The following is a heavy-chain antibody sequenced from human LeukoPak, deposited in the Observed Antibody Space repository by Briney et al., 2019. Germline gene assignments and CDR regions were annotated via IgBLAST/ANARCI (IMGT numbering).Heavy chain of an antibody. CDR1: GGSISSSSYY. J-gene: IGHJ6*03. CDR3: ATVGGFGGNYYYYMDV. Sequence: PSETLSLTCTVSGGSISSSSYYWGWIRQPPGKGLEWIGSIYYSGSAYYNPSLKSRVTISVDTSKNQFSLKLSSVTAADTAVYYCATVGGFGGNYYYYMDVWGKGTTVTVSS. V-gene: IGHV4-39*07. D-gene: IGHD3-10*01. CDR2: IYYSGSA.